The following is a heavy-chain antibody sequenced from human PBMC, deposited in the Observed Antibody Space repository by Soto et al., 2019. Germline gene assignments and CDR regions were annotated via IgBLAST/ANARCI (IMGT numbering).Heavy chain of an antibody. CDR1: GFTVSSNY. D-gene: IGHD6-19*01. Sequence: GGSLRLSCAPSGFTVSSNYMSWVRQAPGKGLEWVSVIYSGGSTYYADSVKGRFTISRDNSKNTLYLQMNSLRAEDTAVYYCARPYSRYSSGWYYFDYWGQGTLVTVSS. J-gene: IGHJ4*02. CDR2: IYSGGST. V-gene: IGHV3-53*01. CDR3: ARPYSRYSSGWYYFDY.